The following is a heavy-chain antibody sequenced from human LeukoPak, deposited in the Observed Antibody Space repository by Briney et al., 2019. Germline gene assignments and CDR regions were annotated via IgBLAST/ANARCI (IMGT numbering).Heavy chain of an antibody. CDR2: ISAYNGNT. J-gene: IGHJ4*02. D-gene: IGHD4-11*01. CDR1: GYTFTSYG. CDR3: ARALFGNYGRVFFSEFDN. Sequence: SVKVSCKASGYTFTSYGISWVRQAPGQGLEWMGWISAYNGNTNYAQKLQGRVTMTTDTSTSTAYMELRSLRSDDTAVYYCARALFGNYGRVFFSEFDNWGQGTLVTVSS. V-gene: IGHV1-18*01.